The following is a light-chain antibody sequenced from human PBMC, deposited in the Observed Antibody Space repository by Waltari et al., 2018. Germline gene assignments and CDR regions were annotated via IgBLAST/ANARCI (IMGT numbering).Light chain of an antibody. CDR3: DSRDSSGNHEV. CDR1: SLRRYH. V-gene: IGLV3-19*01. J-gene: IGLJ2*01. CDR2: GQN. Sequence: SSELTQDPVGSVALGQTVRITCQGDSLRRYHASWYQQKPGQAPVLVIYGQNNRPSGIADRFSGSTSGNTASLTITGAQAEDEADYYCDSRDSSGNHEVFGGGTKLTVL.